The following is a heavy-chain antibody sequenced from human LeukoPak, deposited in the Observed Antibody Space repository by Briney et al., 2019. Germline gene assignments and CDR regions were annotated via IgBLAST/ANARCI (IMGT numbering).Heavy chain of an antibody. J-gene: IGHJ4*02. Sequence: KPGGSLRLSCPASEFTFSRYSMNWVRQAPGKGLEWVSSISVSSIFIYYSDSVKGRFTISRDDAKNSLYLQMNSLRAEDTAVYYCARGCLGEYIAEYIDYWGQGTLVTVSS. V-gene: IGHV3-21*01. CDR2: ISVSSIFI. CDR1: EFTFSRYS. CDR3: ARGCLGEYIAEYIDY. D-gene: IGHD4-17*01.